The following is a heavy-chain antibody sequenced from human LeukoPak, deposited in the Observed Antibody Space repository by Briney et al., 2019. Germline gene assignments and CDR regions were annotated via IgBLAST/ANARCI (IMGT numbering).Heavy chain of an antibody. CDR3: ARAPSRRASHWYFDL. CDR2: IIPIFGTA. J-gene: IGHJ2*01. CDR1: GGTFSSYA. V-gene: IGHV1-69*13. Sequence: PVKVSCKASGGTFSSYAISWVRQAPGQGLEWMGGIIPIFGTANYAQKFQGRVTITADESTSTAYMELSSLRSEDTAVYYCARAPSRRASHWYFDLWGRGTLVTVSS. D-gene: IGHD4/OR15-4a*01.